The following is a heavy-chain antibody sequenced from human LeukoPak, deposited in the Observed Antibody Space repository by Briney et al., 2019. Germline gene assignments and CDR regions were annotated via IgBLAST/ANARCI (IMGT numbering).Heavy chain of an antibody. J-gene: IGHJ6*04. CDR1: GGSISSNTYY. V-gene: IGHV4-39*07. D-gene: IGHD3-10*01. Sequence: PSETLSLTCTVSGGSISSNTYYWGWIRQPPGKGLEWIGSIYYSGSTYYNPSLKSRVTISVDTSKNQFSLKLSSVTAADTAVYYCARVWFGELLYLDIWGKGTTVTVSS. CDR3: ARVWFGELLYLDI. CDR2: IYYSGST.